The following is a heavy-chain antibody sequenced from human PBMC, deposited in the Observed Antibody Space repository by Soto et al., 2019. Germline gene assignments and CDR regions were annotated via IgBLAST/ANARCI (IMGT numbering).Heavy chain of an antibody. CDR1: GFTFSDYY. D-gene: IGHD1-1*01. Sequence: QVQLVESGGALVMPGGSLRLSCAASGFTFSDYYISWVRQAPGGGLEWLSYISQSGAYTNYADSVRGRFTISRDNAKNSLYLQMNSLRAEDTAVYYCTSAERGKTGVRVWGQGTLVTVSS. CDR2: ISQSGAYT. J-gene: IGHJ4*02. V-gene: IGHV3-11*06. CDR3: TSAERGKTGVRV.